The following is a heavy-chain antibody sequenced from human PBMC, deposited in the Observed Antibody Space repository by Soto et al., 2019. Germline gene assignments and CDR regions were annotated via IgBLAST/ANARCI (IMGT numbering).Heavy chain of an antibody. J-gene: IGHJ4*02. CDR3: AGGLYHKSGQDY. CDR1: GFTFNDYW. CDR2: INGEGTTT. V-gene: IGHV3-74*01. Sequence: EVQLVESGGGLVQTGGSLRLSCAASGFTFNDYWVHWVRQAPGKGLVWVSRINGEGTTTNYADSVKGRFAISRDNAQNTLYLQMNSLRADGTAVYYCAGGLYHKSGQDYWGQGALVTVSS.